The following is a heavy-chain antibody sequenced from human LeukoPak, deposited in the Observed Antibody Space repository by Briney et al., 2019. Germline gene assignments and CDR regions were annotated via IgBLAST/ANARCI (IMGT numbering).Heavy chain of an antibody. CDR2: INPNSGGT. D-gene: IGHD3-3*01. Sequence: ASVKVSCKASGYTFTGYYIHWVRQAPGRGLECLGWINPNSGGTNYAQKFQGRVTMTRDTSISTAYMELSRLTSDDTAVYFCARDFGGGCGRPLDYWGQGTLVTVSS. V-gene: IGHV1-2*02. CDR3: ARDFGGGCGRPLDY. CDR1: GYTFTGYY. J-gene: IGHJ4*02.